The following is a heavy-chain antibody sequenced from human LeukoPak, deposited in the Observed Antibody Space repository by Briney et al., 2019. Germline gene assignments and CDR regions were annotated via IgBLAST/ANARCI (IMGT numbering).Heavy chain of an antibody. D-gene: IGHD1-26*01. CDR1: GGTFSSYA. Sequence: SVKVSCKASGGTFSSYAISWVRQAPGQGLEWMGGIIPIFGTANYAQKFQGRVTITTDESTSTAYMELSSLRSEDTAVCYCASAPELNYYYYYMDVWGKGTTVTVSS. J-gene: IGHJ6*03. V-gene: IGHV1-69*05. CDR2: IIPIFGTA. CDR3: ASAPELNYYYYYMDV.